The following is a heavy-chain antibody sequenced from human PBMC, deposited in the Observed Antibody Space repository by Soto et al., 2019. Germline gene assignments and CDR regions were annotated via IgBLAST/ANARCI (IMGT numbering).Heavy chain of an antibody. V-gene: IGHV3-48*02. Sequence: GGSLILSCASSGFNFSSYIMNLVRQAPGKGLEWVSYISSSSSTIYYADSVKGRFTISRDNAKNSLYLQMNSLRDEDTAVYYCARQYCSSISCKAHLYGMDVWGQGTTVTVS. D-gene: IGHD2-2*01. CDR2: ISSSSSTI. CDR3: ARQYCSSISCKAHLYGMDV. CDR1: GFNFSSYI. J-gene: IGHJ6*02.